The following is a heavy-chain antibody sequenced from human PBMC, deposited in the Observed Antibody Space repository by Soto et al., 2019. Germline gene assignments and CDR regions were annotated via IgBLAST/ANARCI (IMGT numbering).Heavy chain of an antibody. CDR3: ARDPSQGTPYFDF. Sequence: SETLSLTCTVSGGSISGYYWSWIRQPPGKGLEWIGYIYYSGSTTYNPSLKRRVTISLDASKNQFSLKLNSVTPADTAVYYCARDPSQGTPYFDFWGQGTLVTVSS. CDR1: GGSISGYY. V-gene: IGHV4-59*01. CDR2: IYYSGST. D-gene: IGHD1-7*01. J-gene: IGHJ4*02.